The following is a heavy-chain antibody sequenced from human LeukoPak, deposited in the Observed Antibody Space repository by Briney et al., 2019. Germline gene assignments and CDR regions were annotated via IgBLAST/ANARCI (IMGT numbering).Heavy chain of an antibody. V-gene: IGHV3-48*04. CDR2: ISSSSSTI. CDR3: ARGAAHYDSSGYYLNWFDP. Sequence: GGSLRLSCAASGFTFRSYGMHWVRQAPGKGLEWVSYISSSSSTIYYADSVKGQFTISRDNAKNSLYLQMNSLRAEDTAVYYCARGAAHYDSSGYYLNWFDPWGQGTLVTVSS. D-gene: IGHD3-22*01. CDR1: GFTFRSYG. J-gene: IGHJ5*02.